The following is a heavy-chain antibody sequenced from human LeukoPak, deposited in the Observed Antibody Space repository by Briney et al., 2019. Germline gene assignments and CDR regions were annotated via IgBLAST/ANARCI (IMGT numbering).Heavy chain of an antibody. CDR3: DIIADPCRRGPIFDY. J-gene: IGHJ4*02. Sequence: SETLSLTCAVYGGSFSGYYWSWIRQPPGKGLEWIGEINHSGSTNYNPSLKSRVTISVDTSKNQFSLKLSSVTAADTAVYYCDIIADPCRRGPIFDYWGQGTLATVSS. V-gene: IGHV4-34*01. CDR1: GGSFSGYY. D-gene: IGHD3-16*02. CDR2: INHSGST.